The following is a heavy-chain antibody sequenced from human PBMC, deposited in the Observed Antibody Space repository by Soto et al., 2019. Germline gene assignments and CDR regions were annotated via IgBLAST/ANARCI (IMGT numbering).Heavy chain of an antibody. J-gene: IGHJ4*02. D-gene: IGHD6-13*01. Sequence: ASVKVSCKASGYSFTSYGISWVRQAPGQGLEWMGWISAYNGNKKYAQKLQGRVTMTTDTSTSTAYMELRSLRSDDTAVYYCARDIGQQLVDYWGQGTLVTVSS. V-gene: IGHV1-18*01. CDR1: GYSFTSYG. CDR2: ISAYNGNK. CDR3: ARDIGQQLVDY.